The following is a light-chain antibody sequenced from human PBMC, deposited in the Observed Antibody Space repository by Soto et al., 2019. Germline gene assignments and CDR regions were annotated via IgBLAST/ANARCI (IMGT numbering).Light chain of an antibody. CDR1: SSNIGAGYD. Sequence: QSVLTQPPSVSGAPGQRVTTSCTGSSSNIGAGYDVHWYQQLPGTAPKLLIYGNSHRPSGVPDRFSGSKSGTSASLAITGLQAEDEADYYCQSYDSSLSGWVFGGGTKLTVL. J-gene: IGLJ3*02. CDR3: QSYDSSLSGWV. CDR2: GNS. V-gene: IGLV1-40*01.